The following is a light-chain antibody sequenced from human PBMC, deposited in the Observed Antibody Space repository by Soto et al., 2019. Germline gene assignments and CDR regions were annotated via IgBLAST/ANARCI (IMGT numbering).Light chain of an antibody. Sequence: IVLTQSPSTLSFSHGERATLSCRSSQSVSSYLAWYQQKPGQAPRLLIYDASNRATGIPARFSGSGSGTDFTLTISRLEPEDFATYYCQQYNSHSPWTFGQGTRWIS. J-gene: IGKJ1*01. V-gene: IGKV3-11*01. CDR2: DAS. CDR3: QQYNSHSPWT. CDR1: QSVSSY.